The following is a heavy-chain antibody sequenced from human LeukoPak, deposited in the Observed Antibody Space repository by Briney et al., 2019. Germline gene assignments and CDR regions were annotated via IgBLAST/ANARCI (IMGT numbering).Heavy chain of an antibody. D-gene: IGHD2-2*01. CDR1: GGTFSSYA. CDR3: AREDIVVVPAATNNWFDP. J-gene: IGHJ5*02. V-gene: IGHV1-69*13. CDR2: IIPIFGTA. Sequence: WASVTVSSTASGGTFSSYAISWVRQAPGQGLEWMGGIIPIFGTANYAQKFQGRVTITADESTSTAYMELSSLRSEDTAVYYCAREDIVVVPAATNNWFDPWGQGTLVTVSS.